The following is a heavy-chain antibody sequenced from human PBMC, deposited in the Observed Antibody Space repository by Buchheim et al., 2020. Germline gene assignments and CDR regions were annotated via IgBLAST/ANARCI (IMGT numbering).Heavy chain of an antibody. D-gene: IGHD6-19*01. CDR1: GFTFSSYS. Sequence: EVQLVESGGGLVQPGGSLRLSCAASGFTFSSYSMNWVRQAPGKGLEWVSYISSSSSTIYYADSVKGRFTISSDTAKNSLYLQMNSLRAEDTAVYYCARETSSGWYGGYFDYWGQGTL. CDR3: ARETSSGWYGGYFDY. V-gene: IGHV3-48*01. J-gene: IGHJ4*02. CDR2: ISSSSSTI.